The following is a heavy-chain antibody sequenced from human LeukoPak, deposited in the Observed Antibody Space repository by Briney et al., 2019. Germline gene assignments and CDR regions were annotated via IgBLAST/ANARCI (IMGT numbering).Heavy chain of an antibody. V-gene: IGHV4-39*07. D-gene: IGHD6-13*01. CDR2: IYYSGST. CDR1: GGSISSYY. CDR3: ARLAAAAQDYYGMDV. J-gene: IGHJ6*02. Sequence: SETLSLTCTVSGGSISSYYWSWIRQPPGKGVEWIGSIYYSGSTYYNPSLKSRVTISVDTSKNQFSLKLSSVTAADTAVYYCARLAAAAQDYYGMDVWGQGTTVTVSS.